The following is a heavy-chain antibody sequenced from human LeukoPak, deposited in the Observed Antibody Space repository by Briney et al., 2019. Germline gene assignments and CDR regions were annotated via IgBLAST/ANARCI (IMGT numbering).Heavy chain of an antibody. D-gene: IGHD2-15*01. CDR1: GYTLTELS. Sequence: ASVKVSCKVSGYTLTELSMHWVRQAPGKGLEWMGGFDPEDGETIYAQKFQGRVTMTEDTSTDTAYMELSSLRSEDTAVYYCARGPLYCSGGSCYSISTYFDYWGQGTLVTVSS. J-gene: IGHJ4*02. V-gene: IGHV1-24*01. CDR3: ARGPLYCSGGSCYSISTYFDY. CDR2: FDPEDGET.